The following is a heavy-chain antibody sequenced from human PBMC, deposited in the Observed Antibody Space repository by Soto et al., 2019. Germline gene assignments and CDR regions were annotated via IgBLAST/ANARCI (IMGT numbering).Heavy chain of an antibody. D-gene: IGHD2-21*01. J-gene: IGHJ6*02. CDR1: GGTFSSYA. Sequence: ASVKVSCKASGGTFSSYAISWVRQAPGQGLEWMGGIIPIFGTANYAQKFQGRVTITADKSTSTAYMELSSLRSEDTAVYYCARGDIVVVSHYYGMDVWGQGTTGTLSS. CDR2: IIPIFGTA. CDR3: ARGDIVVVSHYYGMDV. V-gene: IGHV1-69*06.